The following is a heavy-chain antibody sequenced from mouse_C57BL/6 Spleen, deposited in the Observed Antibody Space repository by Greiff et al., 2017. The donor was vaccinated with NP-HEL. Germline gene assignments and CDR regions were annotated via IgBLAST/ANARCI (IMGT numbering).Heavy chain of an antibody. CDR2: IYPGSGST. J-gene: IGHJ2*01. Sequence: SGAELVKPGASVTMSCKASGYTFTSYWITWVKQRPGQGLEWIGDIYPGSGSTNYTEKFKSKATLPVDTSSSTAYMQLSSLTSEDSAVYYCASPYYYGSSPFDDWGKGTTLTVSS. CDR1: GYTFTSYW. D-gene: IGHD1-1*01. V-gene: IGHV1-55*01. CDR3: ASPYYYGSSPFDD.